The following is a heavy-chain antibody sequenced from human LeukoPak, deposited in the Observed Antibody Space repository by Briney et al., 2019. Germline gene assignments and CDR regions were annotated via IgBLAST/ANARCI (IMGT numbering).Heavy chain of an antibody. V-gene: IGHV4-59*08. J-gene: IGHJ4*02. CDR3: ARLKRGWYEDY. CDR1: GGSISSYY. Sequence: SETLSLTCTVSGGSISSYYWSWIRQPPGKGLEWIGYIYYSGSTNYNPSLKSRVTISVDTSKNQFSLKLSSVTAADTAVYYCARLKRGWYEDYWGQGTLVTVSS. CDR2: IYYSGST. D-gene: IGHD6-19*01.